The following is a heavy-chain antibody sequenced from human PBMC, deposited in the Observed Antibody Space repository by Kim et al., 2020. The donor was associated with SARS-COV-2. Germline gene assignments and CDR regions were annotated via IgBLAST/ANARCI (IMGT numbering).Heavy chain of an antibody. Sequence: YYADSVKGRFTISRDNSKNTLYLQMNSLRAEDTAVYYCARVGAYGYYFDYWAREPWSPSPQ. V-gene: IGHV3-33*01. D-gene: IGHD3-10*01. J-gene: IGHJ4*02. CDR3: ARVGAYGYYFDY.